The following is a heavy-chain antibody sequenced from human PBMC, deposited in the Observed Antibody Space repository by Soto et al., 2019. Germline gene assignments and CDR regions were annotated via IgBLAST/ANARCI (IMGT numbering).Heavy chain of an antibody. CDR2: ISSESTNI. J-gene: IGHJ4*02. V-gene: IGHV3-11*01. CDR1: GFTFSDFY. CDR3: ASDRNAACSDY. Sequence: QVQLVESGGGLVKPGGSLRLSCAASGFTFSDFYMSWIRQAPGKGLEWISYISSESTNIFYADSVKGRFTVSRANAKNSVYLQMDSLRAEDMAVYYCASDRNAACSDYWGQGTLVTVSS. D-gene: IGHD1-1*01.